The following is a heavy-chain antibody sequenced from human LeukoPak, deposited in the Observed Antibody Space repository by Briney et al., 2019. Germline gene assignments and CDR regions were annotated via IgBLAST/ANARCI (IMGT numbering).Heavy chain of an antibody. D-gene: IGHD3-16*01. CDR2: MNPNSGNT. CDR1: GYTFTSYD. Sequence: ASVKVSCKASGYTFTSYDINWVRQATGRGLEWMGWMNPNSGNTGYAQKFQGRVTMTRNTSISTAYMELSSLRSEDTAVYYCARGKIRRGGPLYYYGMDVRGQGTTVTVSS. CDR3: ARGKIRRGGPLYYYGMDV. V-gene: IGHV1-8*01. J-gene: IGHJ6*02.